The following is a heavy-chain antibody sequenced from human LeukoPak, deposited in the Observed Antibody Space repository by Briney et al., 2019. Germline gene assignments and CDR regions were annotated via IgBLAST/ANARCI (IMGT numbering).Heavy chain of an antibody. J-gene: IGHJ4*02. CDR2: ISGSGGST. V-gene: IGHV3-23*01. CDR1: GFTFSSCA. CDR3: AKGPRGVGATAGGGPSDY. D-gene: IGHD1-26*01. Sequence: GGSLRLSCAASGFTFSSCAMSWVRLAPGKGLEWVSAISGSGGSTYYADSVKGRFTISRDNSKNTLYLQMNSLRAEDTAVYYCAKGPRGVGATAGGGPSDYWGQGTLVTVSS.